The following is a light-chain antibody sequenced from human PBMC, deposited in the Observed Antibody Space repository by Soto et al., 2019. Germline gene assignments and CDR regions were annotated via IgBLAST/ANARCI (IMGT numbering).Light chain of an antibody. J-gene: IGKJ5*01. CDR1: QSISSY. Sequence: DIQMTQSPSSLSASVGNRFTITCRASQSISSYLNWYQQKPGKAPKLLIYAASSLQSGVPSRFSGSGSGTDFTLTISSLKTEDFANYYCQQSYSTHQITFGQGTRLEIK. CDR3: QQSYSTHQIT. V-gene: IGKV1-39*01. CDR2: AAS.